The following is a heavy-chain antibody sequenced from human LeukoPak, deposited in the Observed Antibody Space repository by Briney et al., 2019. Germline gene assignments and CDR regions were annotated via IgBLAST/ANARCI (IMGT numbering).Heavy chain of an antibody. CDR2: ISSSSSYI. CDR3: ARAGRYFDWVVKLDY. D-gene: IGHD3-9*01. CDR1: GFTFSSYS. Sequence: NPGGSLRLSSAASGFTFSSYSMNWVRQAPGKGLEWVSSISSSSSYIYYADSVKGRFTISRDNAKNSLYLQMNSLRAEDTAVYYCARAGRYFDWVVKLDYWGQGTLVTVSS. V-gene: IGHV3-21*01. J-gene: IGHJ4*02.